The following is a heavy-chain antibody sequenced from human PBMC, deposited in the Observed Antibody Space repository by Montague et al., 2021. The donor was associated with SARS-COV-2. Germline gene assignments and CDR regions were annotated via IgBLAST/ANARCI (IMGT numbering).Heavy chain of an antibody. Sequence: SETLSLTCTVSGGSISSYYWSWIRQPPGKGLEWIGYIYYSGSTNYNPSLKSRVTISVDTSKNQFSLKLSSVTAADTAVYYCARGAGRGSGYGKYYYYYYGMAVWGQGPTATAPS. J-gene: IGHJ6*02. V-gene: IGHV4-59*01. CDR2: IYYSGST. CDR3: ARGAGRGSGYGKYYYYYYGMAV. D-gene: IGHD5-12*01. CDR1: GGSISSYY.